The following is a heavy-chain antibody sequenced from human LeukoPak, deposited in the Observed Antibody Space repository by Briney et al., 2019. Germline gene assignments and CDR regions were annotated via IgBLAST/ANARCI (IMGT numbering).Heavy chain of an antibody. CDR1: GFTFADYG. CDR3: VRNAFYGRSSYEHPKKD. D-gene: IGHD3-22*01. CDR2: INYNGAKI. Sequence: GGSLRLSCATSGFTFADYGLSWVRQGPGKGLEWVAGINYNGAKIGYAEFAKGRFTVSRDSAKNSLYLQMNRLRVEDTALYYCVRNAFYGRSSYEHPKKDWGQGILVTVAS. J-gene: IGHJ4*02. V-gene: IGHV3-20*04.